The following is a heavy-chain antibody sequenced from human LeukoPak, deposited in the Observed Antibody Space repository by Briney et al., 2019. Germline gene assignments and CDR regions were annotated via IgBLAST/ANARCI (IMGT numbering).Heavy chain of an antibody. CDR2: ISSTSRYI. Sequence: GGSLRLSCAASQFTFSSYNMNWVRQAPGKGLEWVSPISSTSRYIYYADSVKGRFTISRDNAKNSLFLQMNSLRAEDTAVYYCAREVFWSGYFANLHFDYWGRGTLVTVSS. D-gene: IGHD3-3*01. CDR3: AREVFWSGYFANLHFDY. J-gene: IGHJ4*02. V-gene: IGHV3-21*06. CDR1: QFTFSSYN.